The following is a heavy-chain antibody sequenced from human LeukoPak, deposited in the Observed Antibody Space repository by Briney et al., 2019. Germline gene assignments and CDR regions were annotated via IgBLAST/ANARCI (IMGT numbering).Heavy chain of an antibody. D-gene: IGHD3-10*01. J-gene: IGHJ5*02. CDR1: GYTLTGYY. CDR2: INPSGGST. V-gene: IGHV1-46*01. CDR3: ARGLWFGPKGP. Sequence: VASVKVSCKASGYTLTGYYMHWVRQAPGQGLEWMGIINPSGGSTSYAQKFQGRVTMTRDMSTSTVYMELSSLRSEDTAVYYCARGLWFGPKGPWGQGTLVTVSS.